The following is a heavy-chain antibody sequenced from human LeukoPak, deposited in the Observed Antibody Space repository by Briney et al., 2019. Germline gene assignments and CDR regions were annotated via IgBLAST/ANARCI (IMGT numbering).Heavy chain of an antibody. D-gene: IGHD3-22*01. J-gene: IGHJ4*02. V-gene: IGHV3-30-3*01. CDR3: ARDLLHYYDSSGYYAPGAF. CDR1: GFTFSSYA. CDR2: ISYDGSNK. Sequence: GGSPRLSCAASGFTFSSYAMHWDRQAPGKGLEWVAVISYDGSNKYYADSVKGRFTISRDNSKNTLYLQMNSLRAEDSAVYYCARDLLHYYDSSGYYAPGAFWGQGTLVTDSS.